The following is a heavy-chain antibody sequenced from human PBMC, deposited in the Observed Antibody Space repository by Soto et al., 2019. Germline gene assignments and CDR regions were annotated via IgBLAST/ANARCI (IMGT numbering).Heavy chain of an antibody. D-gene: IGHD3-22*01. CDR3: ARGGYGGHYYNLDY. Sequence: ASVKVSCKASRYTFTSYAIHWVRQAPGQRLEWMGWINAGNGNTKYSQKFQGRVTITRDTSASTAYMELSSLRSEDTAVYYCARGGYGGHYYNLDYWGQGTLVTVSS. V-gene: IGHV1-3*01. CDR2: INAGNGNT. J-gene: IGHJ4*02. CDR1: RYTFTSYA.